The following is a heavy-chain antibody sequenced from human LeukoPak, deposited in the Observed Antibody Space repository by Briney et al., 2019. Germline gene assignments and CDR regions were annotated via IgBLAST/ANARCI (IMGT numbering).Heavy chain of an antibody. CDR1: GFTFSTFE. J-gene: IGHJ4*02. V-gene: IGHV3-30*04. CDR2: ITPDGSVQ. D-gene: IGHD3-9*01. CDR3: GSLYRRGNYDVLTGFDY. Sequence: GGSLRLSCAASGFTFSTFEMHWVRQAPGKGLEWVAAITPDGSVQKYADAVRGRFSISRDNSKNTLHLQMNSLSAEDTAVYHCGSLYRRGNYDVLTGFDYWGQGTLVTVSS.